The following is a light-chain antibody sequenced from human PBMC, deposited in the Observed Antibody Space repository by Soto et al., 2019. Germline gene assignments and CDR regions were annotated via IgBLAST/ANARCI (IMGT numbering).Light chain of an antibody. V-gene: IGKV1-27*01. J-gene: IGKJ4*01. CDR3: QKYNSAPLT. CDR2: AAS. CDR1: QGIGVN. Sequence: DSQMTQSPSSLSASLGERVTITCRASQGIGVNLAWFQQKPGKVPKLLIYAASTLQSGVPARFSGSGSGTDFTLTNSSLQPEDFATYYCQKYNSAPLTFGGGTKVEIK.